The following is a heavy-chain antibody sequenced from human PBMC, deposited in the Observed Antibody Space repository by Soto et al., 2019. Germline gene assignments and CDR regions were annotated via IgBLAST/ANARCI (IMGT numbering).Heavy chain of an antibody. CDR2: IYQSGST. CDR3: ARDVVGDDILTGYSIDY. V-gene: IGHV4-38-2*02. J-gene: IGHJ4*02. Sequence: SETLSLTCTVSGYSISSGYYWGWIRQPPGKGLEWIGSIYQSGSTYYNPSLKSRVTISSDTSKNQFSLKLSSATAADTAVYYCARDVVGDDILTGYSIDYWGQGTLVTVSS. D-gene: IGHD3-9*01. CDR1: GYSISSGYY.